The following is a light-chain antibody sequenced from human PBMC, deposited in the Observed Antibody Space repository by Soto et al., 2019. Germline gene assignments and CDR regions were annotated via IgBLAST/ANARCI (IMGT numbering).Light chain of an antibody. CDR3: CSYAGSYTVV. V-gene: IGLV2-11*01. CDR2: DVS. Sequence: QSVLTQPRSVSGSPGQSVTISCTGTSSDVGGYNYVSWYQQHPGKAPKLMIYDVSKRPSGVPDRFSGSKSGNTGSLTISGLQAEDEADYYCCSYAGSYTVVFGGGTKVTVL. J-gene: IGLJ2*01. CDR1: SSDVGGYNY.